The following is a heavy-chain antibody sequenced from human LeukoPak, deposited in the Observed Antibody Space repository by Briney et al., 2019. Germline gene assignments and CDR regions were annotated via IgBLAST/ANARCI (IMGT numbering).Heavy chain of an antibody. D-gene: IGHD3-3*01. CDR3: ARQRDFWSGCGWFDP. J-gene: IGHJ5*02. CDR2: IYYSGST. V-gene: IGHV4-39*01. Sequence: SETLSLTCTVPGGSISSSSYYWGWIRQPPGKGLEWIERIYYSGSTYYNPSLKSRVTISVDTSKHQFSLKLNSVTAADTAVYYCARQRDFWSGCGWFDPWGQGTLVTVSS. CDR1: GGSISSSSYY.